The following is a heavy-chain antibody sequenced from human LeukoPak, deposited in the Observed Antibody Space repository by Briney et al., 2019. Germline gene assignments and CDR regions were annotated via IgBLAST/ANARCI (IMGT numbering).Heavy chain of an antibody. CDR1: GGSISSSNW. J-gene: IGHJ4*02. CDR3: ARPSLWFGEFYFDY. CDR2: IYTSGST. V-gene: IGHV4-4*02. D-gene: IGHD3-10*01. Sequence: SETLSLTCAVSGGSISSSNWWSWVRQPPVKGLEWIGRIYTSGSTNYNPSLKSRVTISVDTSKNQFSLKLSSVTAADTAVYYCARPSLWFGEFYFDYWGQGTLVTVSS.